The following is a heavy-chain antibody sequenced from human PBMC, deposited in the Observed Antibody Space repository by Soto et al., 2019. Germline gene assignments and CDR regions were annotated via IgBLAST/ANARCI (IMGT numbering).Heavy chain of an antibody. V-gene: IGHV1-8*01. CDR3: ARGVTIFGVVTYYYYYYMDV. J-gene: IGHJ6*03. CDR2: MNPNSGNI. Sequence: ASVKVSCKASGYTFTSYDINWVRQATGQGLEWMGWMNPNSGNIGYAQKFQGRVTMTRNTSISTAYMELSSLRSEDTAVYYCARGVTIFGVVTYYYYYYMDVWGKGTTVTVSS. D-gene: IGHD3-3*01. CDR1: GYTFTSYD.